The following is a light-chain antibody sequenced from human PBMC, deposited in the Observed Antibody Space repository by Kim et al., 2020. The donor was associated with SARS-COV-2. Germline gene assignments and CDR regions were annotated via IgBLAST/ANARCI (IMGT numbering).Light chain of an antibody. J-gene: IGKJ2*01. CDR1: QSGGSN. CDR3: QQYNRWPPYI. CDR2: GAS. Sequence: VSTGESAALACRGSQSGGSNLAWYQQRPGQAPRRLISGASTRVAGVPARFRGSGSGTEYTRTISSPQSEDFAVYYCQQYNRWPPYIFGQGTKLEI. V-gene: IGKV3-15*01.